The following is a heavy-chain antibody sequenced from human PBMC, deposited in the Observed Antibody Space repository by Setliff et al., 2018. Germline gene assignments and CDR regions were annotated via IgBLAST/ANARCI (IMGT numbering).Heavy chain of an antibody. V-gene: IGHV3-21*01. J-gene: IGHJ3*02. CDR3: AASFPGGTFDI. D-gene: IGHD3-16*01. CDR2: SSSTGRYT. Sequence: PGGSLRLSCAASGFTFSAYSMNWVRQAPGKGLEWVSSSSSTGRYTFYADSVKGRFTVSKDNAKSSLYLQMNSLTVEDTAVYYCAASFPGGTFDIWGRGSVVTVSS. CDR1: GFTFSAYS.